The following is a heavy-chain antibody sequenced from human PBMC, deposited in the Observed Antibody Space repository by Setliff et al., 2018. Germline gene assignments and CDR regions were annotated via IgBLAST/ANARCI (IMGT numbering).Heavy chain of an antibody. V-gene: IGHV1-18*01. J-gene: IGHJ4*02. Sequence: GASVKVSCKASGYTFNSYGINWLRQAPGQGLEWLGWISPYNGNTKYAQTVQDRITMATDTSTRTSYMELSSLRSGDTAIYYCSRLVRFCTKISCQRLLGDDYWGQGALVTVSS. CDR2: ISPYNGNT. CDR3: SRLVRFCTKISCQRLLGDDY. D-gene: IGHD2-2*01. CDR1: GYTFNSYG.